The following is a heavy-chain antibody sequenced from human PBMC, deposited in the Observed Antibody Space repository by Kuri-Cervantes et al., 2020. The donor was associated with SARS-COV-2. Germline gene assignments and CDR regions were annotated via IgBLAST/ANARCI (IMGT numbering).Heavy chain of an antibody. J-gene: IGHJ6*03. V-gene: IGHV3-7*01. CDR2: IKQDGSEK. CDR3: ARGGNPAWNMDV. CDR1: GFTFSSYW. Sequence: GGSLRLSCAASGFTFSSYWMSWVRQAPGKRLEWVANIKQDGSEKYYVDSVKGQFTISRENAKNSLYLQMNSLRAGDTAVYYCARGGNPAWNMDVWGKGTMVTVSS. D-gene: IGHD4-23*01.